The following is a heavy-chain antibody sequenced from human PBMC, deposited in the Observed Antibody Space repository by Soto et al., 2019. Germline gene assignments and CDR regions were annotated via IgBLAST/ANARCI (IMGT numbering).Heavy chain of an antibody. J-gene: IGHJ4*02. D-gene: IGHD6-13*01. CDR1: GGSFSGHY. CDR3: ASGRPGYSSSWYDY. Sequence: QVQLQQWGAGLLKPSETLSLTCAVYGGSFSGHYWSWIRQSPGKGLEWIGEINLGGSTNYNPSLKSRVTISVDTSKNQFSLKLSSVTAADTAVYYCASGRPGYSSSWYDYWGQGTLVTVSS. V-gene: IGHV4-34*01. CDR2: INLGGST.